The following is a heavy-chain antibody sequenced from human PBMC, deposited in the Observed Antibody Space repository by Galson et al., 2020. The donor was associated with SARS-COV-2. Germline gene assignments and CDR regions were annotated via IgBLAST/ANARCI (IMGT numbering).Heavy chain of an antibody. CDR2: IYPGDSDT. D-gene: IGHD2-8*01. J-gene: IGHJ4*02. Sequence: GESLKISCKGSGYSFTSYWIGWVRQMPGKGLEWMGIIYPGDSDTRYSPSFQGQVTISADKSISTAYLQWSSLKAADTAMYYCARGRDSVVDNVLMVYAAYFDDWGQGTLVTGSS. CDR1: GYSFTSYW. V-gene: IGHV5-51*01. CDR3: ARGRDSVVDNVLMVYAAYFDD.